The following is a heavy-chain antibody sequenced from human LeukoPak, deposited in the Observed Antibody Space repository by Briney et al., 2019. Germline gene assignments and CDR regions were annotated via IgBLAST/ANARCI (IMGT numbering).Heavy chain of an antibody. Sequence: GASVKVSCKASGYTFTSYGISWVRQAPGQGLEWMGWISAYIGNTNYAQRLQGRVTMTTDTSTSTAYMELRSLRSDDTAVYYCARVHSSSSLPNTEMDVWGKGTTVTVSS. CDR3: ARVHSSSSLPNTEMDV. CDR2: ISAYIGNT. CDR1: GYTFTSYG. J-gene: IGHJ6*04. D-gene: IGHD6-6*01. V-gene: IGHV1-18*01.